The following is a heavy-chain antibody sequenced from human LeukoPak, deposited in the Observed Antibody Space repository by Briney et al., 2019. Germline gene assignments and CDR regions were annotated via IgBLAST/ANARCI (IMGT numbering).Heavy chain of an antibody. CDR3: ARDEYGIDY. D-gene: IGHD2-2*01. V-gene: IGHV3-74*01. Sequence: GGSLRLSCAASGFTFSSHWMYWVRQAPGKGLVWVSRINSDGSSTSYADSVKGRFAISRDNAKNMLYLQMNSLRAEDTAVYYCARDEYGIDYWGQGTLVTVSS. CDR2: INSDGSST. J-gene: IGHJ4*02. CDR1: GFTFSSHW.